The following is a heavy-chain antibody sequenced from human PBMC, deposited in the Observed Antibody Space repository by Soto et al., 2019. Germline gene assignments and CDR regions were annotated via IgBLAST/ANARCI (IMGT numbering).Heavy chain of an antibody. CDR1: GYSFTSYW. CDR3: ARQLEGITLFGT. J-gene: IGHJ5*02. V-gene: IGHV5-10-1*03. D-gene: IGHD3-10*02. CDR2: IDPSDSYT. Sequence: EVQLVQSRAEVKKPGESLRISCKGSGYSFTSYWISWVRQMPGKGLEWMGRIDPSDSYTNYSPSFQGHVTISADKSISTAYLQWSSLKASDTAMYYCARQLEGITLFGTLGQGTLVTVSS.